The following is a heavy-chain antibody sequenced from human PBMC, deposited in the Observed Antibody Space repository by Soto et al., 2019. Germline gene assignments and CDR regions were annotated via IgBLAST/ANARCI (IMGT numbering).Heavy chain of an antibody. CDR3: AKEGGRYCSSTSCYWFDP. J-gene: IGHJ5*02. Sequence: GGSLRLSCAASGFTFDDYAMHWVRQAPGKGLEWVSGISWNSGSIGYADSVKGRFTISRDNAKNSLYLQMNSLRAEDTALYYCAKEGGRYCSSTSCYWFDPWGQGTLVTVSS. V-gene: IGHV3-9*01. D-gene: IGHD2-2*01. CDR2: ISWNSGSI. CDR1: GFTFDDYA.